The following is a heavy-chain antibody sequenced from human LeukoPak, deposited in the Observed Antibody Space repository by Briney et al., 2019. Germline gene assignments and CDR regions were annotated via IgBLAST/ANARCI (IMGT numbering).Heavy chain of an antibody. CDR1: GFTFSSYG. Sequence: GGSLRLSCAASGFTFSSYGMHWVRQAPGKGLEWVAVILYDGSNKYYADSVKGRFTISRDNSKNTLYLQMNSLRAEDTAVYYCARDEGRYCSSTSCYGEGWCWGQGTLVTVSS. D-gene: IGHD2-2*01. J-gene: IGHJ4*02. V-gene: IGHV3-33*01. CDR2: ILYDGSNK. CDR3: ARDEGRYCSSTSCYGEGWC.